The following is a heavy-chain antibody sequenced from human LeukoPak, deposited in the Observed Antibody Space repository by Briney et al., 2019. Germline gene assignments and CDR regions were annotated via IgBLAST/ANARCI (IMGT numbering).Heavy chain of an antibody. CDR1: GGSISSSSYY. D-gene: IGHD6-19*01. J-gene: IGHJ4*02. CDR3: AITHSGWPVDH. CDR2: LYYSGST. V-gene: IGHV4-39*07. Sequence: PSETLSLTCTVSGGSISSSSYYWGWIRQPPGTGLEWIGNLYYSGSTYYNPSLRSRVTISVDTSKNQFSLKLSSVTAADTAVYYCAITHSGWPVDHWGQGTLVTVSS.